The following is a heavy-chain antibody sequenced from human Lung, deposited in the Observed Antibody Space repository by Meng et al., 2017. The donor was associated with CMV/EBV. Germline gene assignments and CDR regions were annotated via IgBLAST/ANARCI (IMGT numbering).Heavy chain of an antibody. D-gene: IGHD6-19*01. CDR2: IYHSAST. Sequence: QQQESRPGLANPPGTLSPTCPFSGGSTSSSNWWSWVRQPPGKGLEWIGEIYHSASTNYNPSLKSRVTISVDKSKTQFSLNLSSVTAADTAVYYCARVGQWLPIDYWGQGTLVTVSS. J-gene: IGHJ4*02. CDR1: GGSTSSSNW. V-gene: IGHV4-4*03. CDR3: ARVGQWLPIDY.